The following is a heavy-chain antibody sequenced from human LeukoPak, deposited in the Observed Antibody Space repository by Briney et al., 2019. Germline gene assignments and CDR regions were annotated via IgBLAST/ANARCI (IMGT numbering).Heavy chain of an antibody. CDR1: GFTFGDYA. CDR3: NRYLGAPGD. Sequence: GGSLRLSCTASGFTFGDYAMSWVRQAPGKGLEWVGFIRGKAYGGTTEYAASVKGRFTISKDDSKSIAYLQMNSLKTEDTAVYYCNRYLGAPGDWGQGTLVTVSS. V-gene: IGHV3-49*04. D-gene: IGHD1-1*01. J-gene: IGHJ4*02. CDR2: IRGKAYGGTT.